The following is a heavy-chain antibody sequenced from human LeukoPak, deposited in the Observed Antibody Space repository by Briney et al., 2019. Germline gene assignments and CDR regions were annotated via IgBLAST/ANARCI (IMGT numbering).Heavy chain of an antibody. CDR2: INHSGST. V-gene: IGHV4-34*01. Sequence: SETLSLTCAVYGGSFSGYYWSWIREPPGKGLEWIGEINHSGSTNYNPSLKSRVTISVDTSKNQFSLKLSSVTAADTAVYYCASLYYYDSSGYSPDFDYWGQGTLVTVSS. CDR1: GGSFSGYY. J-gene: IGHJ4*02. D-gene: IGHD3-22*01. CDR3: ASLYYYDSSGYSPDFDY.